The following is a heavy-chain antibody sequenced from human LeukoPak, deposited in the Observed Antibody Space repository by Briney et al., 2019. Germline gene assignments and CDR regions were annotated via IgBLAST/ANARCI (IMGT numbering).Heavy chain of an antibody. CDR2: ISSSSSYI. CDR3: AREVQWLVTSVWDY. D-gene: IGHD6-19*01. Sequence: GGSLRLSCAASGFTFSSYSMNWVRQAPGKGLEWVSSISSSSSYIYYADSVKGRFTISRDNAKNSLYLQMNSLRAEDTAVYYCAREVQWLVTSVWDYWGQGTLVTVSS. CDR1: GFTFSSYS. V-gene: IGHV3-21*01. J-gene: IGHJ4*02.